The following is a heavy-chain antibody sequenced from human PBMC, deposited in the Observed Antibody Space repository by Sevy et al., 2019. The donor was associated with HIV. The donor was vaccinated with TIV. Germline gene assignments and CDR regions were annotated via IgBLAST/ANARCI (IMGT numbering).Heavy chain of an antibody. J-gene: IGHJ5*02. CDR2: IKQDGSDR. Sequence: GGSLRLSCAASGFTFSSYWMSWVRQAPGKGLEWVANIKQDGSDRYYVDSVRGRFTISRDNANNSLYLQLNSLRAEDTAVYYCAGDSPKYYDFWNGYPNWFDPWGQGTLVTVSS. D-gene: IGHD3-3*01. CDR1: GFTFSSYW. CDR3: AGDSPKYYDFWNGYPNWFDP. V-gene: IGHV3-7*01.